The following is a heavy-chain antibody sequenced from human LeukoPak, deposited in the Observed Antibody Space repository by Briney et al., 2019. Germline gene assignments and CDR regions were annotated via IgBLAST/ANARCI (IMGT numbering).Heavy chain of an antibody. Sequence: SETLSLTCTVSGGSISSHYWSWIRQPPGKGLEWIGYIYYSGSTNYNPSLKSRVTISIGTSKNQFSLKLSSVTAADTAVYYCARDRLVNWFDPWGRGTLVTVSS. J-gene: IGHJ5*02. V-gene: IGHV4-59*11. CDR1: GGSISSHY. CDR3: ARDRLVNWFDP. CDR2: IYYSGST. D-gene: IGHD3-16*02.